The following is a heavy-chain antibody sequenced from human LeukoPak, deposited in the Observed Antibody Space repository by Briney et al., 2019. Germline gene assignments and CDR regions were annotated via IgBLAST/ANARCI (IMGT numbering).Heavy chain of an antibody. CDR2: IYHSGNT. V-gene: IGHV4-38-2*02. CDR3: AREYGSSSFDY. D-gene: IGHD2-15*01. CDR1: SYSITSGHF. J-gene: IGHJ4*02. Sequence: SETLSLTCAVSSYSITSGHFWGWIRQPPGKGLEWIASIYHSGNTYYNPSLKSRVTISVDTPKNQFSLKLSSVTAADTALYYCAREYGSSSFDYWGQGTLVTVSS.